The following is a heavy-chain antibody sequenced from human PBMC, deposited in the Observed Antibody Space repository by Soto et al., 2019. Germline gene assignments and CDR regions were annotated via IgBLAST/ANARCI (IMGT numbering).Heavy chain of an antibody. CDR3: AREETRITIFGVALLSYYFDY. D-gene: IGHD3-3*01. V-gene: IGHV3-30-3*01. CDR2: ISYDGSNK. CDR1: GFTFSSYA. Sequence: QVQLVESGGGVVQPGRSLRLSCAASGFTFSSYAMHWVRQAPGKGLEWVAVISYDGSNKYYADSVKGRFTISRDNSKNTLYLQMNSLRAEDTAVYYCAREETRITIFGVALLSYYFDYWGQGTLVTVSS. J-gene: IGHJ4*02.